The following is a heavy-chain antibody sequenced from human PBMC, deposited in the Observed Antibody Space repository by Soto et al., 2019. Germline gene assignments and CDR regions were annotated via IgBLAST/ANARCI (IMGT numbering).Heavy chain of an antibody. CDR1: GGSFSGYY. CDR2: INHSGST. J-gene: IGHJ3*02. D-gene: IGHD1-7*01. Sequence: KTSETLSLTCAVSGGSFSGYYWSWIRQPPGKGLEWIGEINHSGSTNYNPSPKSRVTISVDTSKNQFSLKLSSVTAADTAVYYCARGLELRVHAFDIWGQGTMVTVSS. V-gene: IGHV4-34*01. CDR3: ARGLELRVHAFDI.